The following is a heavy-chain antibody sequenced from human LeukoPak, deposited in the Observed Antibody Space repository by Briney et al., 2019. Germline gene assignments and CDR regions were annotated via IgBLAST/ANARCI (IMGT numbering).Heavy chain of an antibody. CDR3: AREEIGDDILTGYYYY. D-gene: IGHD3-9*01. CDR2: INAGNGNT. V-gene: IGHV1-3*01. J-gene: IGHJ4*02. CDR1: GYTFTSYA. Sequence: ASVKVSCTASGYTFTSYAMHWVRQAPGQRLEWMGWINAGNGNTKYSQKFQGRVTITRDTSASTAYMELSSLRSEDTAVYYCAREEIGDDILTGYYYYWGQGTLVTVSS.